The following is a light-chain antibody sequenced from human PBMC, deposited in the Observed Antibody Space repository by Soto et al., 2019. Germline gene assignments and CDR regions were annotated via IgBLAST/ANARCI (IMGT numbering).Light chain of an antibody. CDR1: QGISSY. J-gene: IGKJ1*01. CDR2: AAS. CDR3: QQYYSTRRT. Sequence: IQLTQSPSSLSASVGDRVTITCRASQGISSYLAWYQQKPGKAPKLLIYAASTLQSGVPSRFSGSGSGTEFTLTISSLQAEDVAVYYCQQYYSTRRTFGQGTKVDI. V-gene: IGKV1-9*01.